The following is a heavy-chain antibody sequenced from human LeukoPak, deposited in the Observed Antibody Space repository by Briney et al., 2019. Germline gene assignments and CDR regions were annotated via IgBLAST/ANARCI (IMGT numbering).Heavy chain of an antibody. CDR2: LNWNGDNT. V-gene: IGHV3-20*04. CDR1: GFTFHDHG. CDR3: AREEGLYFDC. J-gene: IGHJ4*02. Sequence: PGGSLRLSCAASGFTFHDHGMSWVRQAPGKGLEWVSALNWNGDNTGYADSVKGRFTISRDNAKKSLYLQMNSLTGEDTAFYYCAREEGLYFDCWGQGTLVTVSS.